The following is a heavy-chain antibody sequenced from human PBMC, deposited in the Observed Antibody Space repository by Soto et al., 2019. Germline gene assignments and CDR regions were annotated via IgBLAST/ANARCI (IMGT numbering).Heavy chain of an antibody. D-gene: IGHD1-26*01. CDR3: ARDLSGTGLDI. J-gene: IGHJ6*02. Sequence: QVQLHESGPGLVKPSETLSLTCNVSGDSIGRFYWSWIRQSADKGLEWIGRVYSTGGTAYNPALKGRDTISLDRSNNHVSLEMNSVTAADTAVYFCARDLSGTGLDIWGRGTRVTVSS. CDR2: VYSTGGT. CDR1: GDSIGRFY. V-gene: IGHV4-4*07.